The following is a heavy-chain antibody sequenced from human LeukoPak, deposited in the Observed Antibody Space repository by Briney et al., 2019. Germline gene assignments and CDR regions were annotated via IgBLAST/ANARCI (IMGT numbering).Heavy chain of an antibody. CDR1: GYTFTSYG. J-gene: IGHJ4*02. CDR3: AREADYGDYEGGFFDY. Sequence: ASEKVSYKASGYTFTSYGISWVRQAPGQGLEWMGWISAYNGNTNYAQKLQGRVTMTTDTSTSTAYMELRSLRSDDTAVYYCAREADYGDYEGGFFDYWGQGTLVTVSS. CDR2: ISAYNGNT. D-gene: IGHD4-17*01. V-gene: IGHV1-18*01.